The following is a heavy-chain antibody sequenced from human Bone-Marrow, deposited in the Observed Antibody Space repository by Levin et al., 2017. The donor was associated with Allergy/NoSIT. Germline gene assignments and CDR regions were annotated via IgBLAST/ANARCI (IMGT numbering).Heavy chain of an antibody. CDR1: GYTFTTYD. CDR3: TISTGWYDAFDI. J-gene: IGHJ3*02. CDR2: MNPINGNT. Sequence: ASVKVSCKASGYTFTTYDIYWIRQTTRHGLEWVGWMNPINGNTGYGQKFQDRVAMTRNTTMSTAYLEVDSLTSEDTAIYYCTISTGWYDAFDIWGQGTMVTVSS. D-gene: IGHD6-19*01. V-gene: IGHV1-8*01.